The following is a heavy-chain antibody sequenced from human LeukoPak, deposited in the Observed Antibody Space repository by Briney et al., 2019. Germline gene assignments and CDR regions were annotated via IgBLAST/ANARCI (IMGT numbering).Heavy chain of an antibody. J-gene: IGHJ4*02. V-gene: IGHV4-34*01. D-gene: IGHD2-2*02. CDR1: GGSFSGYY. Sequence: PSETLSLTCAVYGGSFSGYYWSWIRQPPGKGLEWIGEINHSGSTNYNPSLKSRVTISVDTSKNQFSLKLSSVTAADTAVYYCARGGAPLYCSSTSCNTGYFDYWGQGTLVTVSS. CDR2: INHSGST. CDR3: ARGGAPLYCSSTSCNTGYFDY.